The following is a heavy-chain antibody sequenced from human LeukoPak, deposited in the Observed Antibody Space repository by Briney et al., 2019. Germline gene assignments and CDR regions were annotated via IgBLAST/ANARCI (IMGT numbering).Heavy chain of an antibody. J-gene: IGHJ4*02. CDR3: ARESFSNDYGFDY. Sequence: GASVKVSCKASGYTFTGYYMHWARQAPGQGLEWMGWINPNSGGTNYAQKFQGRVTMTRDTSISTAYMELSRLRSDDTAVYYCARESFSNDYGFDYWGQGTLVTVSS. V-gene: IGHV1-2*02. CDR1: GYTFTGYY. D-gene: IGHD4-17*01. CDR2: INPNSGGT.